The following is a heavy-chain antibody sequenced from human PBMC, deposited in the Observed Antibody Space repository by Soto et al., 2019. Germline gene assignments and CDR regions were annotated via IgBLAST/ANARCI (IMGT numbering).Heavy chain of an antibody. Sequence: ESGGGVVQPGRSLRLSCAASGFTFSSYGMHWVRQAPGKGLEWVAVIWYDGSNKYYADSVKGRFTISRDNSKNTLYLQMNSLRAEDTAVYYCASGMTTVTYGGFGAFDIWGQGTMVTVSS. CDR1: GFTFSSYG. J-gene: IGHJ3*02. CDR2: IWYDGSNK. D-gene: IGHD4-17*01. CDR3: ASGMTTVTYGGFGAFDI. V-gene: IGHV3-33*01.